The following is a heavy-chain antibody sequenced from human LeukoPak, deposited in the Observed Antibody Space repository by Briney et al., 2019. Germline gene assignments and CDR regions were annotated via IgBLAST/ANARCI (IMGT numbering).Heavy chain of an antibody. J-gene: IGHJ3*02. CDR3: AKDTMVRGVMEVGAFDI. CDR2: ISWNSGSI. CDR1: GFTFDDYA. V-gene: IGHV3-9*01. D-gene: IGHD3-10*01. Sequence: GGSLRLSCAASGFTFDDYAMHWVRQAPGKGLEWVSGISWNSGSIGYADSVKGRFTISRDNAKNSLYLQMNSLRAEDTALYYCAKDTMVRGVMEVGAFDIWGQGTMVTVSS.